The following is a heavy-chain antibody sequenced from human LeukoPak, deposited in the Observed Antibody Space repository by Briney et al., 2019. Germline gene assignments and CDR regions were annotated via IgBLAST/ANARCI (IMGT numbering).Heavy chain of an antibody. CDR3: ARVGATMGY. CDR2: ISYDGSNK. V-gene: IGHV3-30*04. J-gene: IGHJ4*02. D-gene: IGHD5-24*01. Sequence: GGSLRLSCAASGFTFSSYAMHWVRQAPGKGLEWVAVISYDGSNKYYADSVKGRFTISGDNSKNTLYLQMNSLRAEDTAVYYCARVGATMGYWDQGTLVTVSS. CDR1: GFTFSSYA.